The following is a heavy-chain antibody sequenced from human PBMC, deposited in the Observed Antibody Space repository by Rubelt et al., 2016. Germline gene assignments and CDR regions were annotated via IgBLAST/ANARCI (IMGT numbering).Heavy chain of an antibody. V-gene: IGHV4-39*07. CDR3: ARDRGGSFTTSFDS. Sequence: QLQLQESGPGLVKPSETLSLTCTVSGGSISSSGYYWGWLRQPPGKGLEWIGSVYYSGSTYYNPSLKSRVTISVDTSNNPFSLKLNSVTAADTAVYYCARDRGGSFTTSFDSWCQGTLVTVSS. J-gene: IGHJ4*02. D-gene: IGHD1-26*01. CDR2: VYYSGST. CDR1: GGSISSSGYY.